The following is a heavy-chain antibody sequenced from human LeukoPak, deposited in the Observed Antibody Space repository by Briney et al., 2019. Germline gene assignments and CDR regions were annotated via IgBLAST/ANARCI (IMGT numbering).Heavy chain of an antibody. V-gene: IGHV4-61*02. CDR3: ARVADFWSGYYGGDYYYYMDV. Sequence: SETLSLTCTVSGGSISSDSYYWSWIRQPAGKGLEWIGRIFPSGSTNYNPSLKSRVTISVDTSKNQFSLKLSSVTAADTAVYYCARVADFWSGYYGGDYYYYMDVWGKGTTVTVSS. J-gene: IGHJ6*03. CDR1: GGSISSDSYY. CDR2: IFPSGST. D-gene: IGHD3-3*01.